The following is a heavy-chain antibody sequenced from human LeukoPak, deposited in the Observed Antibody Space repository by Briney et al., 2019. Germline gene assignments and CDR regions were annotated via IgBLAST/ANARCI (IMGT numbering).Heavy chain of an antibody. CDR1: GFSFSSYA. CDR3: ARLDIVVVVAALDY. Sequence: PGGSLRLSCATSGFSFSSYAMSWVRQAPGKGLEWVANIKQDGSEKYYVDSVKGRFTISRDNAKNSLYLQMNSLRAEDTAVYYCARLDIVVVVAALDYWGQGTLVTVSS. CDR2: IKQDGSEK. V-gene: IGHV3-7*01. J-gene: IGHJ4*02. D-gene: IGHD2-15*01.